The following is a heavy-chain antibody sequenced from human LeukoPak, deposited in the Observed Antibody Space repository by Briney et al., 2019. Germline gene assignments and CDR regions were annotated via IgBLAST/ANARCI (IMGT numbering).Heavy chain of an antibody. V-gene: IGHV3-30*02. D-gene: IGHD5-12*01. Sequence: GGSLRLSCGASGFTFSSHGMHWVRQAPGRGLEWVAFIRTDGSDKYYADSVKGRFTISRDNSKNTLSVQMNSLRAEDTAVYYCARDVDSGHFDYWGQGTLVTVSS. J-gene: IGHJ4*02. CDR2: IRTDGSDK. CDR1: GFTFSSHG. CDR3: ARDVDSGHFDY.